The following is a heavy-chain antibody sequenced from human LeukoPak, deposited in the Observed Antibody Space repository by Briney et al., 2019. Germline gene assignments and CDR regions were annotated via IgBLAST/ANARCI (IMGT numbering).Heavy chain of an antibody. CDR3: ARRTHFGVVTYFDY. V-gene: IGHV4-39*01. D-gene: IGHD3-3*01. Sequence: SETLSPTCTVSGGSISSSSYYWGWIRQPPGKGLEWIGSIYYSGSTYYNPSLKSRVTISVDTSKNQFSLKLSSVTAADTAVYYCARRTHFGVVTYFDYWGQGTLATVSS. CDR1: GGSISSSSYY. J-gene: IGHJ4*02. CDR2: IYYSGST.